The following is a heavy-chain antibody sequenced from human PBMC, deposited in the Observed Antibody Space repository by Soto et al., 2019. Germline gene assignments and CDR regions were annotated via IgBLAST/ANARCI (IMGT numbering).Heavy chain of an antibody. V-gene: IGHV4-31*03. CDR2: IYYSGST. Sequence: QVQLQESGPGLVKPSQTLSLTCTVSGGSISSGGYYWSWIRQHPGKGLEWIGYIYYSGSTYYNPSLKRRVSISAETSKNQFSLKLSSVTAADTVVYYCARVRYCSGGSCYRSPYYYYYMDVWGKGTTVTLSS. J-gene: IGHJ6*03. D-gene: IGHD2-15*01. CDR3: ARVRYCSGGSCYRSPYYYYYMDV. CDR1: GGSISSGGYY.